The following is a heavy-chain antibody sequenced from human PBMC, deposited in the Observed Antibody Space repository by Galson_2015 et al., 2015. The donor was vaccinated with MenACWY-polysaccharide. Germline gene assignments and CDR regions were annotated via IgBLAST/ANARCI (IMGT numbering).Heavy chain of an antibody. J-gene: IGHJ4*02. CDR3: AKGRQWELPLDY. Sequence: SLRLSCAASGFTFSNYAMSWVRQAPGKELEWVSAISDAGGSTYNADSVKGRFTISRDNSKNTLYLQMNSLRAEDTALYYCAKGRQWELPLDYWGQGTLVTVSS. CDR1: GFTFSNYA. D-gene: IGHD4-23*01. V-gene: IGHV3-23*01. CDR2: ISDAGGST.